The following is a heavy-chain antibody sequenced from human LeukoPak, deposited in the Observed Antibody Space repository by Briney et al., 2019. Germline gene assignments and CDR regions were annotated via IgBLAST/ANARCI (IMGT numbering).Heavy chain of an antibody. Sequence: GSLRLSCAASGFSFISYGMHWVRQAPGKGLEWVGVISDDGRSKDYADSVKGRFTISRDNSKDTLYLQMNSLRDEDTAVYYCAKRPSDYGDYVSYFDYWGQGTLVTVSS. CDR1: GFSFISYG. CDR3: AKRPSDYGDYVSYFDY. CDR2: ISDDGRSK. D-gene: IGHD4-17*01. J-gene: IGHJ4*02. V-gene: IGHV3-30*18.